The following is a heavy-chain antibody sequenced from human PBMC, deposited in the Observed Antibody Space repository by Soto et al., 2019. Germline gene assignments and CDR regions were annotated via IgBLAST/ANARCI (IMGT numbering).Heavy chain of an antibody. J-gene: IGHJ4*02. V-gene: IGHV4-30-2*01. CDR2: TYHSGGT. CDR3: DRDSLSGYYFDY. CDR1: GDSISSGGYS. Sequence: QLQLQESGSGLVKPSQTLSLTCVVSGDSISSGGYSWNWIRQPPGKGLEWIGHTYHSGGTLYNPSLASRVTISVDKSKNQFSLRLTSVTAAATAVYYCDRDSLSGYYFDYWGQGTLVTVSS. D-gene: IGHD3-22*01.